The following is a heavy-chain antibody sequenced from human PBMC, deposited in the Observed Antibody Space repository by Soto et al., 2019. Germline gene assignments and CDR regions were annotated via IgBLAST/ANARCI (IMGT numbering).Heavy chain of an antibody. CDR3: AKDDDYGDHHFDY. V-gene: IGHV3-23*01. D-gene: IGHD4-17*01. CDR1: GFTFSSYA. J-gene: IGHJ4*02. Sequence: GGSLRLSCAASGFTFSSYAMSWVRQAPGKGLEWVSAISGSGGSTYYADSVKGRFTISRDNSKNTRYLQMNSLRAEDTAVYYCAKDDDYGDHHFDYWGQGTLVTVSS. CDR2: ISGSGGST.